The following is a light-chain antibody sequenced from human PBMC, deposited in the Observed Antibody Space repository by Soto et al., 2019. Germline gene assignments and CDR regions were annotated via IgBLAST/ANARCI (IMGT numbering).Light chain of an antibody. J-gene: IGKJ5*01. CDR3: QQYNNWPLT. CDR1: QGIRSN. Sequence: EIVLTQSPATLSVSPGERVTLSCRASQGIRSNLAWHQQKPGQPPRLLLYGASTRATDTPVRFSGSGSGTDFTLTITSLQSEDFAVYYCQQYNNWPLTFGQGTRLAIK. CDR2: GAS. V-gene: IGKV3-15*01.